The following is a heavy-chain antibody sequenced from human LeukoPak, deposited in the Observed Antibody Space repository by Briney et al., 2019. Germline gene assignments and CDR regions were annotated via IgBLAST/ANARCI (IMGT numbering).Heavy chain of an antibody. D-gene: IGHD2-2*02. J-gene: IGHJ4*02. Sequence: GGSLRLSCAASGFTFSFYTMTWVRQAPGKGLEWVSSITSSPRHADSVKGRFTISRDNAKNSLYLQMNSLRAEDTAVYYCARVGIYLGGSSDYWGQGTLVTVSS. CDR3: ARVGIYLGGSSDY. V-gene: IGHV3-21*01. CDR1: GFTFSFYT. CDR2: ITSSPR.